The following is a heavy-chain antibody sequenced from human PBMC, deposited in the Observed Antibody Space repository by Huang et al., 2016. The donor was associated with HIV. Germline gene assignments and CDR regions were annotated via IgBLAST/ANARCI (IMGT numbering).Heavy chain of an antibody. CDR1: GYSFSTYW. Sequence: EVQLVQSGAEVKKPGESLKISCKGSGYSFSTYWIGWVRQMPGKGLEWMGMIFPGDSDTRYSPSFQGQGTISAEKSISTAYLQWSSLKASDTAMYYCASTASYSGSYRGAFDIWGQGTMVTVSS. V-gene: IGHV5-51*03. CDR3: ASTASYSGSYRGAFDI. D-gene: IGHD1-26*01. CDR2: IFPGDSDT. J-gene: IGHJ3*02.